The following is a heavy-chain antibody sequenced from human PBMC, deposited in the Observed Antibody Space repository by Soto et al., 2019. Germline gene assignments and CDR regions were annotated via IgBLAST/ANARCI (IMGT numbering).Heavy chain of an antibody. CDR2: FDPEDGET. J-gene: IGHJ4*02. V-gene: IGHV1-24*01. D-gene: IGHD3-3*01. CDR3: ASTIFGVVIPWGFDY. CDR1: GYTLTELS. Sequence: GASVKVSFKVSGYTLTELSMHWVRQAPGKGLEWMGGFDPEDGETIYAQKFQGRVTMTEDTSTDTAYMELSSLRSEDTAVYYCASTIFGVVIPWGFDYWGQGTLVTVSS.